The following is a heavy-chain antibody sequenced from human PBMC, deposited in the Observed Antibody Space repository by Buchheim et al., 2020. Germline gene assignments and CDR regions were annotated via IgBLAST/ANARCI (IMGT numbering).Heavy chain of an antibody. CDR3: ARAPYYYDSSGPYY. V-gene: IGHV3-33*01. CDR1: GFTFSSYG. J-gene: IGHJ4*02. D-gene: IGHD3-22*01. Sequence: QVQLVESGGGVVQPGRSLRLSCAASGFTFSSYGMHWVRQAPGKGLEWVAVIWYDGSNKYYADSVKGRFTISRDNSKHTLYLQMNSLRAEDTAVYYCARAPYYYDSSGPYYWGQGTL. CDR2: IWYDGSNK.